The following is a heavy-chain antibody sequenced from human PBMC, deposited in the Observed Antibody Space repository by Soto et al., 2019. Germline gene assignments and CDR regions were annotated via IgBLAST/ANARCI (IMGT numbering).Heavy chain of an antibody. Sequence: GGSLRLSCAASGFTFSDYPMTWVRRAPGQGLEWVSTVDSCGITYYSDSVKGRFTISRDNSKNTLYLQMNSLRAEDTATYYCAKYSAPGSRYFDFWGQGTLVTVSS. D-gene: IGHD6-13*01. J-gene: IGHJ4*02. CDR1: GFTFSDYP. CDR3: AKYSAPGSRYFDF. V-gene: IGHV3-23*01. CDR2: VDSCGIT.